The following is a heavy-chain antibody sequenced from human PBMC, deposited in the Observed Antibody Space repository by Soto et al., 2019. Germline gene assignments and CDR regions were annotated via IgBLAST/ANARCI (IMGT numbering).Heavy chain of an antibody. V-gene: IGHV3-11*01. CDR1: GLTFSDYY. CDR2: IDSSGDHI. Sequence: QVQLVESGGGLVKPGGSLRLSCAASGLTFSDYYMSWIRQAPGKGLEWVSYIDSSGDHIHYGDSVRGRFTISRDNAKNSLFLQMNSLRAEDTAVYYCATGRLEATVLDYWSQGTLVTVSS. J-gene: IGHJ4*02. D-gene: IGHD1-26*01. CDR3: ATGRLEATVLDY.